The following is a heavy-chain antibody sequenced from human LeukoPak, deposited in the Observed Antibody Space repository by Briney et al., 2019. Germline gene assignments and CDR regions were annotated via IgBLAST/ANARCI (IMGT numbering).Heavy chain of an antibody. Sequence: HPGGSLRLSCAASGFTFNSYAMSWVRQAPGKGLEWVSAISGSGGSTFYADSVKGRFTISRDNSKNTLSLQMNSLRAEDTAVYYCAKAQDPIAAAGTSPFDYWGRGTLVTVSS. CDR3: AKAQDPIAAAGTSPFDY. V-gene: IGHV3-23*01. CDR2: ISGSGGST. CDR1: GFTFNSYA. J-gene: IGHJ4*02. D-gene: IGHD6-13*01.